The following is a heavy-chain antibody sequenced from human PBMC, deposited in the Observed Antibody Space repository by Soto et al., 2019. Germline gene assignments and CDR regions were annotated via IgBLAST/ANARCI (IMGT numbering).Heavy chain of an antibody. CDR3: ARSPENYYGSGSYFFDN. CDR2: IYYSGNT. J-gene: IGHJ4*02. V-gene: IGHV4-31*03. D-gene: IGHD3-10*01. Sequence: PSETLSLTCTISGGSISSRDYYWSWIRQHPGKGLEWIGYIYYSGNTNYNPSLKSRVTMSLDTSKNQFSLKLSSVNAADTAVYYCARSPENYYGSGSYFFDNWGQGTLVTVSS. CDR1: GGSISSRDYY.